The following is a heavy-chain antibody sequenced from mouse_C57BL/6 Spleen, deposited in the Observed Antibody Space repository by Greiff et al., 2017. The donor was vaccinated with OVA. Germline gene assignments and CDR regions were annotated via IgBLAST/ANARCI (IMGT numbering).Heavy chain of an antibody. CDR2: INPDSSTI. CDR1: GIDFSRYW. V-gene: IGHV4-1*01. J-gene: IGHJ1*03. D-gene: IGHD1-1*01. CDR3: ARFAYGSSRYGYFDV. Sequence: GPSFNSPGAASGIDFSRYWMSWVRRAPGKGLEWIGEINPDSSTINYSPSLKDKFIISRDNAKNTLYLQISKVRSEDTALYYCARFAYGSSRYGYFDVWGTGTTVTVAS.